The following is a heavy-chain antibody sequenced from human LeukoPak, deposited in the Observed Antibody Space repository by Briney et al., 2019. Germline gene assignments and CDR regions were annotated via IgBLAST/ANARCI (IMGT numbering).Heavy chain of an antibody. J-gene: IGHJ4*02. CDR1: GGSISSYY. CDR3: ARGIRYFDSSMVSDY. Sequence: SETLSLTCTVSGGSISSYYWSWIRQPPGKGLEWIGYIYYSGSTNYNPSLKSRGTISVDTSKNQFSLKLSSVTAADTAVYYCARGIRYFDSSMVSDYWGQGTLVTVSS. CDR2: IYYSGST. V-gene: IGHV4-59*01. D-gene: IGHD3-9*01.